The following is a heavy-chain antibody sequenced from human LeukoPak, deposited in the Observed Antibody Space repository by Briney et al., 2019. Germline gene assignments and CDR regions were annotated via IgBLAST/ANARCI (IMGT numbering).Heavy chain of an antibody. J-gene: IGHJ4*02. CDR3: ARSGSSSSLRYFDY. Sequence: GGSLRLSCAASGFTLRSSAMSWVRQAPGKGLEWVSAISGDGGTISYADSVKGRFTISRDNSKNTLYLQMNSLRVEDTAVYYCARSGSSSSLRYFDYWGQGTLVTVSS. CDR2: ISGDGGTI. D-gene: IGHD6-6*01. CDR1: GFTLRSSA. V-gene: IGHV3-23*01.